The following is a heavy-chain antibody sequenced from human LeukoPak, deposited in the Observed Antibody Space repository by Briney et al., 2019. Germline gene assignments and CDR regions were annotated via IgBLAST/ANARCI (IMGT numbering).Heavy chain of an antibody. CDR3: ARARYDSSGYYDY. Sequence: SETLSLTCTVSGGSISSYYWSWIRQPPGKGLEWIGYIYYSGSTNYNPSLKSRVTISVDTSKNQFSLKLSSVTAADTAVYYCARARYDSSGYYDYWGQGTLVTVSS. CDR1: GGSISSYY. J-gene: IGHJ4*02. CDR2: IYYSGST. V-gene: IGHV4-59*01. D-gene: IGHD3-22*01.